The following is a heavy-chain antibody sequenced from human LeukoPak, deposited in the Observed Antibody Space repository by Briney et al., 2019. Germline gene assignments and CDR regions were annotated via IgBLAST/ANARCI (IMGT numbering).Heavy chain of an antibody. J-gene: IGHJ4*02. CDR1: GGSISGYY. CDR3: ARGKGYFDY. CDR2: IYYSGST. Sequence: SETLSLTCTVAGGSISGYYWSWIRQPPGKGLEWIGYIYYSGSTNYNPSLKSRVTISADTSENQFSLKLSSVTAADTAVYYCARGKGYFDYWGQGTLVTVSS. V-gene: IGHV4-59*01.